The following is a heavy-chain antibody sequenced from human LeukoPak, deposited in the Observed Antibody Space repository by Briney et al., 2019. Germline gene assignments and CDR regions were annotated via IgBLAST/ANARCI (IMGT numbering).Heavy chain of an antibody. J-gene: IGHJ4*02. CDR1: GFTFSSYA. CDR2: ISGSGGST. D-gene: IGHD4-11*01. Sequence: GGSLRLSCAASGFTFSSYAMSWVRQAPGKGLEWVSDISGSGGSTYYADSVKGRFTISRDNAKNSLLLQMNSLRAENTALYYCARETPTTRDFDYWGQGTLVTVSS. V-gene: IGHV3-23*01. CDR3: ARETPTTRDFDY.